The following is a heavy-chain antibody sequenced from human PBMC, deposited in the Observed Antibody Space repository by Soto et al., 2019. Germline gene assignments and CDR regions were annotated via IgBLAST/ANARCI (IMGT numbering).Heavy chain of an antibody. D-gene: IGHD2-21*01. CDR3: IVRYLYYFDY. V-gene: IGHV3-15*07. CDR2: IKSKTDGGTT. CDR1: GFTFSSAW. Sequence: EVQLVESGGGLVKPGGSLRLACAATGFTFSSAWMNWVRQAPGKGLEWVGRIKSKTDGGTTDYAAPVKGRFTISRDDSKNTLYLQMNSLKTEDTAVYYCIVRYLYYFDYWGQGTLVTVSS. J-gene: IGHJ4*02.